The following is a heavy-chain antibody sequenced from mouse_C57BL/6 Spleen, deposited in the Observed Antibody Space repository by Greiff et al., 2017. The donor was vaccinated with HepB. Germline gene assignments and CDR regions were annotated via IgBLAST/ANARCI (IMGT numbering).Heavy chain of an antibody. J-gene: IGHJ3*01. CDR2: INPNNGGT. CDR1: GYTFTDYN. D-gene: IGHD3-2*02. Sequence: VQLQQSGPELVKPGASVKIPCKASGYTFTDYNMDWVKQSHGKSLEWIGDINPNNGGTIYNQKFKGKATLTVDKSSSTAYMELRSLTSEDTAVYYCARKSSGYVFAYWGQGTLVTVSA. CDR3: ARKSSGYVFAY. V-gene: IGHV1-18*01.